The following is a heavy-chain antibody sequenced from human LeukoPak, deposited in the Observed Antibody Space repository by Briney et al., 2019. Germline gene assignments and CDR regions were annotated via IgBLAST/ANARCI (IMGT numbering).Heavy chain of an antibody. V-gene: IGHV3-33*06. D-gene: IGHD5-12*01. J-gene: IGHJ6*04. CDR3: AKDPSYDEMNV. CDR1: GFTFSSYG. Sequence: GGSLRLSCAASGFTFSSYGMPWDRQAPGKGLEWLGVIWDDGNMIYYPDSVKGRVTISRNNSKNTLYLQMNSLKAKDTAVYYCAKDPSYDEMNVQGKGTTVTGYS. CDR2: IWDDGNMI.